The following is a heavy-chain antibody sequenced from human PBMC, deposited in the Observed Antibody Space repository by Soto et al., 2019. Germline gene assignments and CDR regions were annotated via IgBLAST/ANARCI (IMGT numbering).Heavy chain of an antibody. CDR2: ISGSGGST. V-gene: IGHV3-23*01. CDR1: GFTFSSYA. D-gene: IGHD3-22*01. J-gene: IGHJ4*02. Sequence: EVQLLESGGGLVQPGGSLRLSCAASGFTFSSYAMSWVRQAPGKGLEWVSAISGSGGSTYYADSVKGRFTISRDNSKNTLYLQMNSMRAEDTAVYYCAKEASLYYYDSSGYLFWGQGTLVTVSS. CDR3: AKEASLYYYDSSGYLF.